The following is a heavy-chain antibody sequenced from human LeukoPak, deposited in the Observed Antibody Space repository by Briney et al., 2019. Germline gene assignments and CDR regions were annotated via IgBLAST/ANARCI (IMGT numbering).Heavy chain of an antibody. J-gene: IGHJ4*02. V-gene: IGHV3-64*01. D-gene: IGHD3-22*01. CDR1: GFTFSSYA. Sequence: QPGGSLRLSCSASGFTFSSYAMHWVRQAPGKGLEYVSAISSNGGSTYYANSVKGRFTISRDSSKNTLYLQMGSLRAEDMAVYYCARENSYYYDSSGYDSSLDYRGAGNLGTVSS. CDR3: ARENSYYYDSSGYDSSLDY. CDR2: ISSNGGST.